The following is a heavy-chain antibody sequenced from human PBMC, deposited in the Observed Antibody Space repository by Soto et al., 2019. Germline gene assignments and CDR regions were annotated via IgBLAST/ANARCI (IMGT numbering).Heavy chain of an antibody. CDR3: TRLNYYDTSGYPYFFDY. D-gene: IGHD3-22*01. J-gene: IGHJ4*02. CDR2: VHYVGTT. CDR1: GDSMSEFY. Sequence: QVQLRESGPGLVKPSETLSLTCSVSGDSMSEFYWCWIRQSPGKGLEWIGYVHYVGTTKYNPSHKXRXXXSXXTXMKQFSLNLRSVTAADTAVYYCTRLNYYDTSGYPYFFDYWGQGAPVTVSS. V-gene: IGHV4-59*12.